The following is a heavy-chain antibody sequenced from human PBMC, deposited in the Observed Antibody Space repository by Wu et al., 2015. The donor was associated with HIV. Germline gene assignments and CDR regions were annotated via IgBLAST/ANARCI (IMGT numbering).Heavy chain of an antibody. Sequence: QDQLVQSGAEVKKPGSSVKISCKASGNTFNAVSWLRQAPGQGLEWMGGIIPLFGTTEYAHIFQGRVTITTDESTSTAYMRLSSLTSADTAVYYCATPRSPGFSSAWPTYFDFWGQGTLITVSS. CDR2: IIPLFGTT. J-gene: IGHJ4*02. CDR1: GNTFNA. CDR3: ATPRSPGFSSAWPTYFDF. V-gene: IGHV1-69*05. D-gene: IGHD6-19*01.